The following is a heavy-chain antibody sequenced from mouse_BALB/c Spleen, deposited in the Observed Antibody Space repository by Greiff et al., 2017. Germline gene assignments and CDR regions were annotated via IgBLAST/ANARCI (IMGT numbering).Heavy chain of an antibody. CDR1: GFTFSSFG. D-gene: IGHD1-1*01. J-gene: IGHJ4*01. CDR3: ARRTGNYYGSSLRAMDY. V-gene: IGHV5-17*02. Sequence: EVQLVESGGGLVQPGGSRKLSCAASGFTFSSFGMHWVRQAPEKGLEWVAYISSGSSTIYYADTVKGRFTISRDKPKNTLFLQMTSLRSEDTAMYYCARRTGNYYGSSLRAMDYWGQGTSVTVSS. CDR2: ISSGSSTI.